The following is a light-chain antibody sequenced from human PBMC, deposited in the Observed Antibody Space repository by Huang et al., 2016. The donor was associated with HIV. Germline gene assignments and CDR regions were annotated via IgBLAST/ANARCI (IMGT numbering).Light chain of an antibody. Sequence: DIQMTQSPSTLSASVGDRVAITCRADKHVNNGLAWYQKKPGKAPKLLIYKSSSLQSGVPSRFSGSTSGTEFTLTISSLQPDDFATYYCLQYNTYPYTFGQGTKLEIK. CDR1: KHVNNG. CDR2: KSS. V-gene: IGKV1-5*03. J-gene: IGKJ2*01. CDR3: LQYNTYPYT.